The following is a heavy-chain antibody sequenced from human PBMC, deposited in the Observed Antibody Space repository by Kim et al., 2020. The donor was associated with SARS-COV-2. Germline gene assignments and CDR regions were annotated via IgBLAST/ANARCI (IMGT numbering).Heavy chain of an antibody. D-gene: IGHD6-19*01. CDR3: AKDSRYSSGWKHRNYYYGMDV. V-gene: IGHV3-33*06. Sequence: GGSLRLSCAASGFTFSSYGMHWVRQAPGKGLEWVAVIWYDGSNKYYADSVKGRFTISRDNSKNTLYLQMNSLRAEDTAVYYCAKDSRYSSGWKHRNYYYGMDVWGQGTTVTVSS. CDR1: GFTFSSYG. J-gene: IGHJ6*02. CDR2: IWYDGSNK.